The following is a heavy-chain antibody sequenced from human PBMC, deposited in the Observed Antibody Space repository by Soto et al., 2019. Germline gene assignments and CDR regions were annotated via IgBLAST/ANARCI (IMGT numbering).Heavy chain of an antibody. CDR2: IKQDGSEK. D-gene: IGHD2-15*01. V-gene: IGHV3-7*03. CDR1: GFTFSSYW. CDR3: ARDGVVAAPDWFDT. J-gene: IGHJ5*02. Sequence: GGSLRLSCAASGFTFSSYWMSWVRQAPGKGLEWVANIKQDGSEKYYVDSVKGRFTISRDNAKNSLYLQMNSLRAEDTAVYYCARDGVVAAPDWFDTWGQGTLVTVSS.